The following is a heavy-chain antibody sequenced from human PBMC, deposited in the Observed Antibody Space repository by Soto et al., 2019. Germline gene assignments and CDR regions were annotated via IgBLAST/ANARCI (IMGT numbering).Heavy chain of an antibody. CDR1: GYTFTGYY. CDR3: AREAPVPSTWAYNWFDP. Sequence: EGSLKVSCKASGYTFTGYYMHWVRRAPGQGLEWMGWINPNSGGTNYAQNFQGRVTMTRDTSISTAYMELSRLRSDDTAVYYCAREAPVPSTWAYNWFDPWGQGTLVTVSS. V-gene: IGHV1-2*02. D-gene: IGHD6-13*01. J-gene: IGHJ5*02. CDR2: INPNSGGT.